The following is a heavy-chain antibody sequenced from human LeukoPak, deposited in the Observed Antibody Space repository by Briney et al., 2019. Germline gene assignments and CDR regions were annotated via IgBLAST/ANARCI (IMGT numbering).Heavy chain of an antibody. D-gene: IGHD3-22*01. Sequence: ASVKVSCKASGYTFTGYYMHWVRQAPGQGLEWMGWINPNSGGTNYAQRFQGRVTMPRDTSISTAYMELSRLRSDDTAVYYCARPQYYYDSSGYYRGRYYFDYWGQGTLVTVSS. CDR3: ARPQYYYDSSGYYRGRYYFDY. CDR1: GYTFTGYY. CDR2: INPNSGGT. V-gene: IGHV1-2*02. J-gene: IGHJ4*02.